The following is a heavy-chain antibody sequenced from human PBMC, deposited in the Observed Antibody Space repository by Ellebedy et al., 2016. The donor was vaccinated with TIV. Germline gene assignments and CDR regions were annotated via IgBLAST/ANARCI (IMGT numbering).Heavy chain of an antibody. CDR3: AREITMVRGVYS. Sequence: PGGSLRLSCAASGFTFSSYSMNWVRQAPGKGLEWVSSISSSNTFIYYADSVKGRFTISRDNAKNSLYLQMNSLGAEDTAVYYCAREITMVRGVYSWGQGTLVTVSS. J-gene: IGHJ4*02. V-gene: IGHV3-21*01. D-gene: IGHD3-10*01. CDR2: ISSSNTFI. CDR1: GFTFSSYS.